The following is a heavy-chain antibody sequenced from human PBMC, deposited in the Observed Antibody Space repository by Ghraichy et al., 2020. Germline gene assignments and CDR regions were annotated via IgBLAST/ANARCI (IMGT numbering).Heavy chain of an antibody. CDR2: ITSSSSII. CDR3: ASHNNWKFDD. CDR1: GFTFSRYS. D-gene: IGHD1-20*01. J-gene: IGHJ4*02. V-gene: IGHV3-48*04. Sequence: GESLNISCVASGFTFSRYSMNWVRQAPGKGLEWLSYITSSSSIIQYADSVKGRFTISRDNGKNSLYLQMTTLRAEDTAVYYCASHNNWKFDDWGQGTLVTVSS.